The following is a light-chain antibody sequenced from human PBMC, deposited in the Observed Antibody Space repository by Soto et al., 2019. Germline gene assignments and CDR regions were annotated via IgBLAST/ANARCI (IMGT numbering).Light chain of an antibody. CDR1: QSVSSY. J-gene: IGKJ1*01. CDR2: DAS. CDR3: QQRSKWPT. Sequence: EIVLTQSPATLSLSLVERATLSCKASQSVSSYLAWVQQKPGQAPRLLIYDASNRATGIPARFSGSGSGTDFTLTISSLEPEDFAVYYCQQRSKWPTFGQGTKVDIK. V-gene: IGKV3-11*01.